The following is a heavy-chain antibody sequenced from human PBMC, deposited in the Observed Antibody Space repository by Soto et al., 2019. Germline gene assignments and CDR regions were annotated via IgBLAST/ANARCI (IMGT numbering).Heavy chain of an antibody. Sequence: LRLSCAASGFTFSRYEMNWVRQAPGKGLEWISYISTSGSTIYYTDSVKGRFTISRDNAKNSLYLQMNSLRAEDTAVYYCARELAAAGSFDYWGQGTLVTASS. CDR3: ARELAAAGSFDY. D-gene: IGHD6-13*01. CDR2: ISTSGSTI. J-gene: IGHJ4*02. V-gene: IGHV3-48*03. CDR1: GFTFSRYE.